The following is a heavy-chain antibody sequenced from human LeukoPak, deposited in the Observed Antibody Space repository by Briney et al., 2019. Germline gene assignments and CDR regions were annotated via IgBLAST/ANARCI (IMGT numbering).Heavy chain of an antibody. D-gene: IGHD3-22*01. J-gene: IGHJ4*02. CDR1: GFTFSSYW. CDR2: INTGGSST. Sequence: PGGSLRLSCAASGFTFSSYWMHWVRQAPGKGLVWVSRINTGGSSTSYADSVKGRFTISRDNAKNTLYLQMNSLRAEDTAVYYCAREKALTDHYDFTGYDWEYWGQGSLVTVSS. CDR3: AREKALTDHYDFTGYDWEY. V-gene: IGHV3-74*01.